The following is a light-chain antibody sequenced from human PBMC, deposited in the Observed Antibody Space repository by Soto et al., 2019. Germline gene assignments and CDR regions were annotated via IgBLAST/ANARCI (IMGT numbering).Light chain of an antibody. CDR1: SSDVGNYNY. Sequence: QLVLTQPASVSGSPGQSITISCTGTSSDVGNYNYVSWYQQHPGKAPKLMIYEVSNRPSGVSNRFSGSKSGNTASLTISGLQAEDEADYYCSSYTSSSTLVVFGGGTKLTVL. CDR3: SSYTSSSTLVV. J-gene: IGLJ2*01. CDR2: EVS. V-gene: IGLV2-14*01.